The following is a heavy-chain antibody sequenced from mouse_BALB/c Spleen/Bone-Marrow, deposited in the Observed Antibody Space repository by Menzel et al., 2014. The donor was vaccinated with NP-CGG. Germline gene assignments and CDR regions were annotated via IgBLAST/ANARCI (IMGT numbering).Heavy chain of an antibody. CDR3: ARKYGDY. CDR1: GYQFSSYW. V-gene: IGHV1-80*01. J-gene: IGHJ2*01. CDR2: IYPGDGET. D-gene: IGHD2-10*02. Sequence: AQLQQSGAELVWPGSSVKISCKASGYQFSSYWMNWVKQRPGQGLEWIGQIYPGDGETNYNGKFKGNATLTADKSSSTAYMQLISLTSEDSAVYICARKYGDYWCQGTTLTVSS.